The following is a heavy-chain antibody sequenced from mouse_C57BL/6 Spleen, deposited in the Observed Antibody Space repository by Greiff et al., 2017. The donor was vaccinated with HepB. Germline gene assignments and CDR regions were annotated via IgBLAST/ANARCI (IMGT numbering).Heavy chain of an antibody. Sequence: EVQLQQSGPELVKPGASVKIPCKASGYTFTDYNMDWVKQSHGKSLEWIGDINPNNGGTIYNQKFKGKATLTVDKSSSTAYMELRSLTSEDTAVYYCARGRGRRGAMDYWGQGTSVTVSS. CDR2: INPNNGGT. V-gene: IGHV1-18*01. CDR3: ARGRGRRGAMDY. J-gene: IGHJ4*01. CDR1: GYTFTDYN.